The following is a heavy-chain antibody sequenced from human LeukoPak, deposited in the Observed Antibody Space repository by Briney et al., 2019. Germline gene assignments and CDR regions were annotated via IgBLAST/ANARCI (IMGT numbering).Heavy chain of an antibody. Sequence: ASVKVSCKASGYTFTSYGISWVRQAPGQGLEWMGWIGAYNGNTSYAQKFQERVTITRDMSTSTAYMELSSLRSEDTAVYYCAATGPWERGGWFDPWGQGTLVTVSS. V-gene: IGHV1-18*01. D-gene: IGHD1-1*01. CDR2: IGAYNGNT. CDR1: GYTFTSYG. J-gene: IGHJ5*02. CDR3: AATGPWERGGWFDP.